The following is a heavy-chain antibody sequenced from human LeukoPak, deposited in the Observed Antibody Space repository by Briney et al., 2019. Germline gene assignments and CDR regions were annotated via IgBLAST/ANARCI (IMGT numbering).Heavy chain of an antibody. D-gene: IGHD1-14*01. CDR2: ISGSGGST. V-gene: IGHV3-23*01. CDR1: GFTFNNYA. CDR3: AKHLPSITNYYYYYMDV. J-gene: IGHJ6*03. Sequence: GGSLRLSCAASGFTFNNYAMTWVRQAPGKGLEWVSAISGSGGSTYYADSVKGRFTISRDNSKNTLYLQMNSLRAEDTAVYYCAKHLPSITNYYYYYMDVWGKGTTVTVSS.